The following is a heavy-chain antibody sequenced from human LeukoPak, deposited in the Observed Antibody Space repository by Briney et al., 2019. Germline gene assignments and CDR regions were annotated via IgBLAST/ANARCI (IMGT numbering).Heavy chain of an antibody. CDR1: GYTFTSYD. CDR2: MNPNSGNT. D-gene: IGHD2-2*01. V-gene: IGHV1-8*01. Sequence: ASVKVSCKAPGYTFTSYDIDWVRQATGQGLEWMGWMNPNSGNTGYAQKFQGRVTMTRNTSISTAYMELSRLRSDDTAVYYCARGLRVSPAFDYWGQGTLVTVSS. CDR3: ARGLRVSPAFDY. J-gene: IGHJ4*02.